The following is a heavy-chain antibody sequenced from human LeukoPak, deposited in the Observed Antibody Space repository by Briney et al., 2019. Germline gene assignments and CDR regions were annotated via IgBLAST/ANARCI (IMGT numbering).Heavy chain of an antibody. D-gene: IGHD4/OR15-4a*01. V-gene: IGHV1-2*02. CDR3: ARGLTARPSAY. CDR2: INPNSGDT. Sequence: GAPVKLSCKASGYSFTGYYIHSVRPAPGQGLEWMGWINPNSGDTNYAQKFQGRVTMTRDTSITTAYMDLSSLRSDDTAVFYCARGLTARPSAYWGQATIAAVSS. CDR1: GYSFTGYY. J-gene: IGHJ4*02.